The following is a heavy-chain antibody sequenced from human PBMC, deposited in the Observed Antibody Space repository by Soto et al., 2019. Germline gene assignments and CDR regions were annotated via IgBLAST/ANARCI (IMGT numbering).Heavy chain of an antibody. CDR2: INPSGGST. V-gene: IGHV1-46*01. J-gene: IGHJ4*02. CDR1: GYTFTTYQ. D-gene: IGHD6-19*01. CDR3: ARGDSNGWHFDS. Sequence: ASVKVSCKASGYTFTTYQIHWVRQAPGQGLEWMGTINPSGGSTSYAQRLQGRVTMTRDTSTSTVYVDLNSLRSEDTALYYCARGDSNGWHFDSWGQGTLVTVSS.